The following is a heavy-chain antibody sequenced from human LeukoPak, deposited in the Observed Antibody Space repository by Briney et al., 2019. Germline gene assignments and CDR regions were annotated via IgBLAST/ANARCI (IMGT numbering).Heavy chain of an antibody. D-gene: IGHD6-19*01. CDR1: GYTFTSYG. CDR2: ISAYNGNT. CDR3: ARGGDNSGWYWFDP. J-gene: IGHJ5*02. Sequence: ASVKVSCKASGYTFTSYGISWVRQAPGQGFEWMGWISAYNGNTHYAQKLQGRVTMTTDTFTSTAYMELRSLRSDDTAVYYCARGGDNSGWYWFDPWGQGTLVIVSS. V-gene: IGHV1-18*01.